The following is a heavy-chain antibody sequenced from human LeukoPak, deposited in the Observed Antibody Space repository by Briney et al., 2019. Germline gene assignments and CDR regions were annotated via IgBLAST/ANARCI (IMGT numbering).Heavy chain of an antibody. Sequence: PSETLSLTCTVSGGSISSYYWSWLRQPPGKGLEWIGYIYYSGSTNYNPSLKSRVTISVDTSKNQFSLKLSSVTAADTAVYYCARTGLYYYDSSGYGREEYYGMDVWGQGTTVTVSS. CDR1: GGSISSYY. D-gene: IGHD3-22*01. J-gene: IGHJ6*02. CDR2: IYYSGST. CDR3: ARTGLYYYDSSGYGREEYYGMDV. V-gene: IGHV4-59*01.